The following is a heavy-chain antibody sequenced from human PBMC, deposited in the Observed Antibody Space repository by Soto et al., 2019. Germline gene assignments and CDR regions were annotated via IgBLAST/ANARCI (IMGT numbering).Heavy chain of an antibody. CDR3: VSSVSPHFDY. Sequence: EVQLLESGGGLVQPGGSLRLSCAACGLTFRNHAMSWVRQAPGKGLEWVSTIAPIGYSTHYTDSVKGRFTISRDDSRSTLDLQMNSLRAEDTAVYYCVSSVSPHFDYWGRGTLVSVSS. J-gene: IGHJ4*02. V-gene: IGHV3-23*01. CDR1: GLTFRNHA. CDR2: IAPIGYST. D-gene: IGHD2-8*01.